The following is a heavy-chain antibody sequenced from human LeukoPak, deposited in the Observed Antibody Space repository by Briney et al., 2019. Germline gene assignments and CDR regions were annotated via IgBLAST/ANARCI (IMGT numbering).Heavy chain of an antibody. CDR3: ARERRSRGYSGRGDYFDY. J-gene: IGHJ4*02. CDR1: GFTFSSYA. Sequence: SGGSLRLSCAASGFTFSSYAMHWVRQAPGKGLEWVAVISYDGSNKYYADSVKGRFTISRDNSKNTLYLQMNSLRAEDTAVYYCARERRSRGYSGRGDYFDYWGQGTLVTVSS. D-gene: IGHD5-12*01. V-gene: IGHV3-30-3*01. CDR2: ISYDGSNK.